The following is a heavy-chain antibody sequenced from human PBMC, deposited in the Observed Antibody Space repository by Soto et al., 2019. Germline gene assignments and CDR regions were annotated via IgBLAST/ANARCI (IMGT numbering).Heavy chain of an antibody. D-gene: IGHD1-26*01. J-gene: IGHJ4*02. CDR1: GFTFSSFW. CDR2: IKQDGSEK. CDR3: VRDRSGSYLEGFDY. V-gene: IGHV3-7*01. Sequence: ESGGGLVQLGGSRRLSCAASGFTFSSFWMTWVRQAPGKGLEWVANIKQDGSEKYYVDSVKGRFTISRDNARNSLFLEMKSLRSEDTAVYSCVRDRSGSYLEGFDYWGQGTLVTVSS.